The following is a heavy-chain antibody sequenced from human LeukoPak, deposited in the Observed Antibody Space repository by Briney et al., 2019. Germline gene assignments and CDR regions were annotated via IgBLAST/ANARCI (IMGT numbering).Heavy chain of an antibody. Sequence: ASVKVSCKASGYTFTSYYMRWVRQAPGQGLEWMGIINPSGGSTSYAQKLQGRVTMTRDMSTSTVYMELSSLRSEDTAVYYCARVPLGGDFDIWGQGTMVTVSS. CDR2: INPSGGST. CDR1: GYTFTSYY. J-gene: IGHJ3*02. V-gene: IGHV1-46*01. D-gene: IGHD3-16*01. CDR3: ARVPLGGDFDI.